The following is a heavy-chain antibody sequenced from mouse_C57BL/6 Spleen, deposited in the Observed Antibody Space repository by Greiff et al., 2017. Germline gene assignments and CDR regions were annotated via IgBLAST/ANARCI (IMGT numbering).Heavy chain of an antibody. CDR1: GYSITSGYY. D-gene: IGHD3-3*01. Sequence: EVKLMASGPGLVKPSQSLSLTCSVTGYSITSGYYWNWIRQFPGNKLEWMGYISYDGSNNYNPSLKNRISITRDTSKNQFFLKLNSVTTEDTATYYCARDRTYYYAMDYWGQGTSVTGSS. V-gene: IGHV3-6*01. CDR3: ARDRTYYYAMDY. CDR2: ISYDGSN. J-gene: IGHJ4*01.